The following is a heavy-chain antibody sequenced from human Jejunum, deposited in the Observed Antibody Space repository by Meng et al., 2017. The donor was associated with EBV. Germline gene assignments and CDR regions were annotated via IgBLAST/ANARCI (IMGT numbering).Heavy chain of an antibody. V-gene: IGHV1-18*01. CDR1: GYTFISYG. J-gene: IGHJ5*02. CDR3: ARGQGFRELLNSCWFET. Sequence: QVQLVQSGAEVKKPXASVKVFCKASGYTFISYGISWVRQAPGQGLEWMGWISAYNGNTNYAQKLQGRVTMTTDTSTSTAYMELRSLRSDDTAVYYCARGQGFRELLNSCWFETWGQGTLGTVSS. CDR2: ISAYNGNT. D-gene: IGHD3-10*01.